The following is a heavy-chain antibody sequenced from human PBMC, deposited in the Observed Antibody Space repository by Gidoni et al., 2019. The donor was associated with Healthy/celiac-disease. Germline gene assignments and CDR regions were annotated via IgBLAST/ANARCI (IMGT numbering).Heavy chain of an antibody. CDR2: ISAYNGNT. Sequence: QVQLVQSGAEVKKPGASVKVSCKASGYTFTSYGISWVRQAPGQGLEWMGWISAYNGNTNYAQKLQGRVTMTTDTSTSTAYMELRSLRSDDTAVYYCASCSSIVVVTWCDAFDIWGQGTMVTVSS. CDR1: GYTFTSYG. D-gene: IGHD3-22*01. J-gene: IGHJ3*02. V-gene: IGHV1-18*04. CDR3: ASCSSIVVVTWCDAFDI.